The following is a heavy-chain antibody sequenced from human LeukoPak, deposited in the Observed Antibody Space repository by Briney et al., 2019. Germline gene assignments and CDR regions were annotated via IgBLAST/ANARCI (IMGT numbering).Heavy chain of an antibody. Sequence: GGSLRLSCAASEFTFSSYAMSWVRQAPGKGLEWVSAISGSGGSTYYADSVKGRFTISRDNSKNTLYLQMSSLRAEDTAVYYCATGLRFLEWLLPPTDYWGQGTLVTVSS. CDR1: EFTFSSYA. CDR3: ATGLRFLEWLLPPTDY. J-gene: IGHJ4*02. CDR2: ISGSGGST. V-gene: IGHV3-23*01. D-gene: IGHD3-3*01.